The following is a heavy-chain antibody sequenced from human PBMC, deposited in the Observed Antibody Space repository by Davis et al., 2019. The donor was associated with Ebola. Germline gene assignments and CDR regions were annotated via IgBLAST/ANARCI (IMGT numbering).Heavy chain of an antibody. CDR1: GFSFNSYA. CDR3: ARVQNYDFWSGLGY. Sequence: SLKTPCAAPGFSFNSYAMMWVRQAPGKGLEWLAVISFDGSNEYYAVSVKGRFIVSRDNSKNTLSLQMNSLRGEDTAVYYFARVQNYDFWSGLGYWGQGVLVTVSS. CDR2: ISFDGSNE. V-gene: IGHV3-30-3*01. D-gene: IGHD3-3*01. J-gene: IGHJ4*02.